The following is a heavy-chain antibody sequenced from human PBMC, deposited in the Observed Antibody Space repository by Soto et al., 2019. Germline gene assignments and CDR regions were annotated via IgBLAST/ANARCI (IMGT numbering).Heavy chain of an antibody. CDR3: AKLGTMGVFDN. D-gene: IGHD1-26*01. CDR1: GFTFSSYA. J-gene: IGHJ4*02. CDR2: ITFRGDNT. V-gene: IGHV3-23*01. Sequence: EVQLLESGGGLVPPGGSLRLSCAASGFTFSSYAMSWVRQVPGKGLEWLAGITFRGDNTYYADSVKGRFTLSRDNSGNRLDLQMNSLKVEDTALYYCAKLGTMGVFDNWGQGTLLTVSS.